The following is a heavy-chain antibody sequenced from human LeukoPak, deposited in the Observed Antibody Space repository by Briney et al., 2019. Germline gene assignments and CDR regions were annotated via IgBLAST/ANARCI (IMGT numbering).Heavy chain of an antibody. V-gene: IGHV3-53*01. CDR2: IYSGGTT. CDR3: ASPTSGQSFEI. J-gene: IGHJ3*02. D-gene: IGHD6-19*01. Sequence: GGSLRLSCAASGFTVSTNYMSWVRQAPGKGLEWVSVIYSGGTTYYADSVKGRFTISRDKSKNTLYLQMNSLRAEDTAMYYCASPTSGQSFEIWGQGTMVTVSS. CDR1: GFTVSTNY.